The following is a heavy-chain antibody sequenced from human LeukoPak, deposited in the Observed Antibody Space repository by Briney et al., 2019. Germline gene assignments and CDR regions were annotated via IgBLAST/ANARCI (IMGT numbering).Heavy chain of an antibody. V-gene: IGHV4-61*02. CDR3: ARDKRGGSPYYFDY. CDR1: GGSISSGSYY. Sequence: TLSLTCTVSGGSISSGSYYWSWIRQAAGKGVEWIGRIYTGGSTNYNPSLKSRVTISVATSKNQFSLKLSSVTAADTAVYYCARDKRGGSPYYFDYWGQGTLVTVSS. J-gene: IGHJ4*02. D-gene: IGHD2-15*01. CDR2: IYTGGST.